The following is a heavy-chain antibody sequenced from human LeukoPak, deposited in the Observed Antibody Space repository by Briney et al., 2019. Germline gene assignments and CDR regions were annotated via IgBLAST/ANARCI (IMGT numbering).Heavy chain of an antibody. Sequence: SETLSLTCTVSGGSISSSSYYWGWLRQPPGKGLEWIGSIYYSGSTYYNPSLKSRVTISVDTSKNQFSLKLSSVTAADTAVYYCARPLGIKGIAAAANWFDPWGQGTLVTVSS. CDR3: ARPLGIKGIAAAANWFDP. CDR2: IYYSGST. V-gene: IGHV4-39*01. CDR1: GGSISSSSYY. J-gene: IGHJ5*02. D-gene: IGHD6-13*01.